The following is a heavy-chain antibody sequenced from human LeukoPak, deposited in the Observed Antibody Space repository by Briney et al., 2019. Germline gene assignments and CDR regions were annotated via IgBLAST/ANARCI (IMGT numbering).Heavy chain of an antibody. Sequence: GASVKVSCKASGGTFSSYAISWVRQAPGQGLEWMGGIIPIFGTANYAQKFQGRVTITADESTSTAYMELSSLRSEDTAVYYCARGPVELERLSSEYFQHWGQGTLVTVSS. CDR1: GGTFSSYA. V-gene: IGHV1-69*13. CDR2: IIPIFGTA. CDR3: ARGPVELERLSSEYFQH. J-gene: IGHJ1*01. D-gene: IGHD1-1*01.